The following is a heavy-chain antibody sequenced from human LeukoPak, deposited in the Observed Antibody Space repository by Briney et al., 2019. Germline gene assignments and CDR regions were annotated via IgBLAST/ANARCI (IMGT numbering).Heavy chain of an antibody. J-gene: IGHJ4*02. CDR2: IYYTGST. V-gene: IGHV4-59*01. CDR1: GGSISNYY. CDR3: ARIPLYGDYSIDY. D-gene: IGHD4-17*01. Sequence: PSETLSLICTVSGGSISNYYWNWIRQPPGKGLEWIGYIYYTGSTNYNPSLKSRVTISVDTSKNEFSLKLTSVTAADTAVYYCARIPLYGDYSIDYWGQGTLVTVSS.